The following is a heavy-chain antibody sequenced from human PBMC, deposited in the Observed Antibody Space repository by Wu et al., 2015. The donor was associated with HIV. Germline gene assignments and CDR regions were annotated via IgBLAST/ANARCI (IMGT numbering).Heavy chain of an antibody. Sequence: QVQLVQSGAEVRKPGASVKVSCKASGYTFNRYYIHWVRQAPGQGLEWMGIIKPSGGSTGYAEKFQGRVTMTRDTSTSTVYMELSSLRSDDTAVYYCASPLPPYCRGYNCLDAFDIWGQGTMVTVSS. CDR3: ASPLPPYCRGYNCLDAFDI. CDR2: IKPSGGST. V-gene: IGHV1-46*02. CDR1: GYTFNRYY. D-gene: IGHD2-15*01. J-gene: IGHJ3*02.